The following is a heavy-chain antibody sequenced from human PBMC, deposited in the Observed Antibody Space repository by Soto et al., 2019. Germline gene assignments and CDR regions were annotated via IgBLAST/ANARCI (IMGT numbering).Heavy chain of an antibody. J-gene: IGHJ6*03. D-gene: IGHD5-12*01. V-gene: IGHV3-23*01. CDR3: ARGTTIALYYYYYMDV. Sequence: GGSLRLSCAASGFTFSNYAMSWVRQAPGKGLEWVSAISGSGDSTYYAVSVKGRFTISRDNSKNTLFLQVNSLRAEDTALYYCARGTTIALYYYYYMDVWGKGTTVTVSS. CDR2: ISGSGDST. CDR1: GFTFSNYA.